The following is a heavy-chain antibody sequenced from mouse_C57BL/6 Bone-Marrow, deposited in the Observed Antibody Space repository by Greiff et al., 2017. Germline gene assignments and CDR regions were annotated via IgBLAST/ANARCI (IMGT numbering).Heavy chain of an antibody. CDR3: AREGYYGSSWFAY. D-gene: IGHD1-1*01. CDR1: GYTFTSYW. CDR2: IDPSDSYT. V-gene: IGHV1-50*01. J-gene: IGHJ3*01. Sequence: QVQLQQSGAELVKPGASVKLSCKASGYTFTSYWMQWVKQRPGQGLEWIGEIDPSDSYTNYNQKFKGKATLTVDTSSSTAYMQLSRLTSEDSAVYYCAREGYYGSSWFAYWGQGTLVTVSA.